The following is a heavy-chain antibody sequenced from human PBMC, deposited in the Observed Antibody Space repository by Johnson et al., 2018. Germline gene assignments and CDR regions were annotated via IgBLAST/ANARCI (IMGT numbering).Heavy chain of an antibody. CDR3: AGYCSGSSCYGAASDI. Sequence: QVQLVESGPGLVKPSETLSLTCTVSGASIRNFYWSWIRQPPGKGLEWIVYSFYSGSTTYNPSLKSRVTIAVDTSKNQVALNLSSVTAADTAVYFCAGYCSGSSCYGAASDIWGQGTVVTVSS. V-gene: IGHV4-59*01. D-gene: IGHD2-15*01. CDR1: GASIRNFY. J-gene: IGHJ3*02. CDR2: SFYSGST.